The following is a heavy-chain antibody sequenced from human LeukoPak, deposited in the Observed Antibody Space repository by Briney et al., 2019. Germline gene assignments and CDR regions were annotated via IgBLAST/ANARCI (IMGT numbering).Heavy chain of an antibody. Sequence: ASVKVSCKASGYTFTCYYMHWVRQAPGQGLEWMGRINPNSGGTNYAQKFQGRVTMTRDTSISTACMELSRLRSDDTAVYYCASTQGDYGDYFDYWGQGTLVTVSS. D-gene: IGHD4-17*01. J-gene: IGHJ4*02. V-gene: IGHV1-2*06. CDR3: ASTQGDYGDYFDY. CDR1: GYTFTCYY. CDR2: INPNSGGT.